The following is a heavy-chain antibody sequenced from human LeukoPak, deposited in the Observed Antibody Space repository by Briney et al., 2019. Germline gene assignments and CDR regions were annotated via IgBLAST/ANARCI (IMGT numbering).Heavy chain of an antibody. D-gene: IGHD3-22*01. CDR2: ISGSGGGT. Sequence: GGSLRLSCAASGFTFSNYAMSWVRQAPGKGLEWVSPISGSGGGTFYAASVKGRFTISRDNSKNTLYLQMNSLRAEDTAVYYCARGYYYDSSGTFDYWGPGTLVNVSS. J-gene: IGHJ4*02. CDR3: ARGYYYDSSGTFDY. CDR1: GFTFSNYA. V-gene: IGHV3-23*01.